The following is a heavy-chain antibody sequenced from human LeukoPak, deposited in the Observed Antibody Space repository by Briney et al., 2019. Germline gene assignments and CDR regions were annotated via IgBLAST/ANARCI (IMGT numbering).Heavy chain of an antibody. D-gene: IGHD6-13*01. V-gene: IGHV3-9*01. CDR1: GFTFDDYA. J-gene: IGHJ4*02. CDR2: ISWNSGSI. CDR3: AKSVYSSSYSVDY. Sequence: GGSLRLSCAASGFTFDDYAMHWVRQAPGKGLEWVSGISWNSGSIGYADSVKGRFTISRDNAKNSLYLQMNSLRAEDTALYYCAKSVYSSSYSVDYWGQGTLATVSS.